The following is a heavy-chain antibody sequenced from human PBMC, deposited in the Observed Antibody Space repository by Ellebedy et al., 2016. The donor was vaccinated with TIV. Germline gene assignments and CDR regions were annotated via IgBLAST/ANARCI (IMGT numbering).Heavy chain of an antibody. V-gene: IGHV1-2*02. CDR3: AREAGTSGWYSGFQH. D-gene: IGHD6-19*01. J-gene: IGHJ1*01. CDR2: INPNSGGT. CDR1: GYTFTGYY. Sequence: ASVKVSCKASGYTFTGYYMHWVRQAPGQGLEWMGWINPNSGGTNYAQKFQGRVTMTRDTSISTAFMELNSLRAEDTANYYCAREAGTSGWYSGFQHWGQGTLVTVSS.